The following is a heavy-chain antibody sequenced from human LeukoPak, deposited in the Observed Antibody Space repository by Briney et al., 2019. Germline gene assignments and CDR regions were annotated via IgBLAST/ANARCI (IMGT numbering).Heavy chain of an antibody. CDR2: ISGSGGST. D-gene: IGHD5-18*01. Sequence: GGSLRLSCAASGFTFSNYAMSWVRQAPGKGLEWVSAISGSGGSTYYADSVKGRFTISRDNSKNTLYLQMNSLRAEDTAVYYCAKGIYGYSYGLFDYWGQGTLVTVSS. CDR3: AKGIYGYSYGLFDY. J-gene: IGHJ4*02. V-gene: IGHV3-23*01. CDR1: GFTFSNYA.